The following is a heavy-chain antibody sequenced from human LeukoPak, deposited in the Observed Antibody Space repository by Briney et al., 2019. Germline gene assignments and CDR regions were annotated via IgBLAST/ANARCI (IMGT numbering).Heavy chain of an antibody. CDR2: IYHSGST. CDR1: GGSISSSQW. Sequence: SETLSLTCAVSGGSISSSQWWSWVRQPPGKGLEWIGEIYHSGSTNYNPSLKSRLTISVDKSKNQFSLKLSSVTAADTAVYYCARAVTTVDDAFDIWGQGTMVTVSS. J-gene: IGHJ3*02. V-gene: IGHV4-4*02. CDR3: ARAVTTVDDAFDI. D-gene: IGHD4-23*01.